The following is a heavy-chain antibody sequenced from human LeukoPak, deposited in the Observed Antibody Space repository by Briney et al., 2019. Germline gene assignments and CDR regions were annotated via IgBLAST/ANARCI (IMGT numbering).Heavy chain of an antibody. D-gene: IGHD5-12*01. CDR1: GFTFSDYY. CDR2: ISSSSSYT. V-gene: IGHV3-11*05. J-gene: IGHJ4*02. Sequence: GGSLRLSCAASGFTFSDYYMSWIRQAPGKGLEWVSYISSSSSYTDYADSVKGRFTISRDNAKNSLNLQMNSLRAEDTAVYYCARDSGYSGYSDYWGQGTLITVSS. CDR3: ARDSGYSGYSDY.